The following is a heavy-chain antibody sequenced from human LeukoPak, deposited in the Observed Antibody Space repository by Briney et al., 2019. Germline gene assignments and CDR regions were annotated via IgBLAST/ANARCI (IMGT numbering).Heavy chain of an antibody. CDR1: GGSIRGSTYY. CDR3: ARQGTSIVGATIDY. CDR2: IYYSGIT. Sequence: SETLSLTCTVSGGSIRGSTYYWGWLRQPPGQGLEWTGNIYYSGITYYNPSLKSRVTIYVDTSKNQFSLKLTSVTAADTALYYCARQGTSIVGATIDYWGQGTLVTVSS. D-gene: IGHD1-26*01. V-gene: IGHV4-39*01. J-gene: IGHJ4*02.